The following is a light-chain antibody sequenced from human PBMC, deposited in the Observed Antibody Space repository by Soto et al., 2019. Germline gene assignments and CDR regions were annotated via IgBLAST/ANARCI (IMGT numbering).Light chain of an antibody. Sequence: QSVLAQPPSVSGAPGQRVTISCTGSTSNIWAGYDVHWYQHIPGTAPKLLIYGNSNRPSGVPDRFSGSQSGTSASLVITGLQTEDEADYYCQTYDSNLNVVFGGGTKLTVL. J-gene: IGLJ2*01. CDR2: GNS. CDR1: TSNIWAGYD. V-gene: IGLV1-40*01. CDR3: QTYDSNLNVV.